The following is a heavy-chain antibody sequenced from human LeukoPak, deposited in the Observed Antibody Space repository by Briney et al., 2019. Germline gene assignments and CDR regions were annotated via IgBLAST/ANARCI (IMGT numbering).Heavy chain of an antibody. V-gene: IGHV1-18*01. CDR3: AICLGWRGQQLDFYI. CDR2: ISAYNGNT. CDR1: GYTFNNHD. Sequence: GSSVKVSFKASGYTFNNHDINWVRQAPGQGLEWMGWISAYNGNTHFAQKVQGRVTMTTDTSTSTAYMELRSLRFDDTAVYYCAICLGWRGQQLDFYIWGQGTMVTVSS. J-gene: IGHJ3*02. D-gene: IGHD6-13*01.